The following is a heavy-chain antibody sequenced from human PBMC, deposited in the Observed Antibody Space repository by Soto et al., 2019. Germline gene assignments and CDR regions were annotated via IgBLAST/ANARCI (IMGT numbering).Heavy chain of an antibody. D-gene: IGHD5-18*01. CDR3: ARHGYNYGGGYFDY. J-gene: IGHJ4*02. CDR1: GVTVSSNY. CDR2: IYSGGST. Sequence: EVQLVESGGGLVQPGGSLRLSCAASGVTVSSNYMSWVRQAPGKGLEWVSVIYSGGSTYYADSVKGRLTISRNNSKNTLYLQMNSLRAEDTAVYYCARHGYNYGGGYFDYWGQGTLFTVSS. V-gene: IGHV3-66*04.